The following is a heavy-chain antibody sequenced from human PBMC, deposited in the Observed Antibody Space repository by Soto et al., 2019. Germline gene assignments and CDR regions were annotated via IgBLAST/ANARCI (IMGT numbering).Heavy chain of an antibody. CDR2: ISRSSTYI. V-gene: IGHV3-21*04. J-gene: IGHJ6*02. CDR3: AKAQRPYNWNSGGGSEWCMDV. Sequence: PGGSLRLSCVVSGFPFSTSNMNWVRQAPGKGLEWVSFISRSSTYIYYADSVKGRFTISRDDAENSLFLQMNSLRAEDTAVYYCAKAQRPYNWNSGGGSEWCMDVWGQGTTVTVSS. CDR1: GFPFSTSN. D-gene: IGHD1-7*01.